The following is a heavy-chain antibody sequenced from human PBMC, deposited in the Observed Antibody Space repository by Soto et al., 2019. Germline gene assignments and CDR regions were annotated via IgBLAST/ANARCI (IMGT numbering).Heavy chain of an antibody. CDR3: AKIFSGSVFDD. CDR1: GYTLTELS. Sequence: ASVNVSCKVSGYTLTELSMHWVLQAPGKGLEWMGGFDPEDGETIYAQKFQGRVTMTEDTSTDTAYMELSSLRSEDTAVYYCAKIFSGSVFDDWGQGTLLTVSS. CDR2: FDPEDGET. D-gene: IGHD5-12*01. V-gene: IGHV1-24*01. J-gene: IGHJ4*01.